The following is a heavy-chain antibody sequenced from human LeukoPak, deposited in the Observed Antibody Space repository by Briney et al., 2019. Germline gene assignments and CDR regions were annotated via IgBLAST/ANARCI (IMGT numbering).Heavy chain of an antibody. CDR3: AREWQGGIAAAGTRIEGDY. CDR1: GFTFSSYN. Sequence: PGGSLRLSCAASGFTFSSYNMNWVRQAPGKGLEWVANIKQDGSEKNYVDSVKGRFTISRDNAENSLFLQMNSLRVEDTAVYYCAREWQGGIAAAGTRIEGDYWGQGTLVAVSS. V-gene: IGHV3-7*01. CDR2: IKQDGSEK. J-gene: IGHJ4*02. D-gene: IGHD6-13*01.